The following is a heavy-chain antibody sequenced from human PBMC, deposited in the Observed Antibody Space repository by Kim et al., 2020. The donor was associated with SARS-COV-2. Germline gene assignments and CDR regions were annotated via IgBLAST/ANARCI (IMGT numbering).Heavy chain of an antibody. CDR1: GYTFTSYA. J-gene: IGHJ4*02. Sequence: ASVKVSCKASGYTFTSYAMNWVRQAPGQGLEWMGWINTNTGNPTYAQGFTGRFVFSLDTSVSTAYLQISSLKAEDTAVYYCAREPRDPKTVKGPDWGQGTLVTVSS. CDR3: AREPRDPKTVKGPD. V-gene: IGHV7-4-1*02. CDR2: INTNTGNP.